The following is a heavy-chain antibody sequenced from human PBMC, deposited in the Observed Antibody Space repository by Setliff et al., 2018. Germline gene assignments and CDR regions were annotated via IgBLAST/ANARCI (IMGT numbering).Heavy chain of an antibody. CDR1: GGSISSGSYY. V-gene: IGHV4-61*09. CDR3: ARDDYYGSGSPLDF. Sequence: SETLSLTCTVSGGSISSGSYYWSWIRQPAGSGLEWIGHIYTSGSTNYNPSLKSRVTISVDTSKNQFSLKLNSVTAADTAVYYCARDDYYGSGSPLDFWGQGTGVTVSS. D-gene: IGHD3-10*01. J-gene: IGHJ4*02. CDR2: IYTSGST.